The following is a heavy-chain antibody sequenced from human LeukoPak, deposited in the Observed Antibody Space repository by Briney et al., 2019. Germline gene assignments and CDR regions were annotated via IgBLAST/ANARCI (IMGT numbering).Heavy chain of an antibody. CDR1: GFTFSSYA. CDR2: ISYDGSNK. CDR3: ARDPTYYYDITWFDP. J-gene: IGHJ5*02. Sequence: GSLRLSCAASGFTFSSYAMHWVRQAPGKGLEWVAVISYDGSNKYYADSVKGRFTISRDNSKNTLYLQMNSLRAEDTAVCYCARDPTYYYDITWFDPWGQGTLVTVSS. V-gene: IGHV3-30-3*01. D-gene: IGHD3-22*01.